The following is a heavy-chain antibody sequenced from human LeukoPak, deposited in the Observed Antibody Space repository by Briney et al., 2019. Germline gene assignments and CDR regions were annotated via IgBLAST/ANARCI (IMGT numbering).Heavy chain of an antibody. V-gene: IGHV4-59*11. Sequence: PSETLSLTCTVSGGSMIDHYWSWVRQPPGKGLEWVGYMHHSGKANSNPSLKSRVTISVDTSKNQVSLKLSSVTAADTAVYYCARXTHEYGSGSYYDDTFDSWGQGTLITVSS. D-gene: IGHD3-10*01. J-gene: IGHJ3*02. CDR3: ARXTHEYGSGSYYDDTFDS. CDR2: MHHSGKA. CDR1: GGSMIDHY.